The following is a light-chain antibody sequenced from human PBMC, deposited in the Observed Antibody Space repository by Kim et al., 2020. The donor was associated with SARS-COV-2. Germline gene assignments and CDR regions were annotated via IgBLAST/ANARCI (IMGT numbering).Light chain of an antibody. J-gene: IGLJ3*02. Sequence: GASVKLTCTLSRGYSSDAIAWHQQQPEKGPRYLMKVNSGGSHSKGDGIPDRFSGSSSGAERYLTISSLQSEDEADYYCQTWGAGVFGGGTQLTVL. CDR2: VNSGGSH. V-gene: IGLV4-69*01. CDR3: QTWGAGV. CDR1: RGYSSDA.